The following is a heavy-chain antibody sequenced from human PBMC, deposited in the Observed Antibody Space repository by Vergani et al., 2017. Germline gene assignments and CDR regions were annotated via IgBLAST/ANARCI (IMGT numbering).Heavy chain of an antibody. V-gene: IGHV3-53*02. J-gene: IGHJ5*02. CDR1: GFTVSSNY. CDR3: ARGHNSCYYASDWFDP. D-gene: IGHD3-22*01. Sequence: EVQLVETGGGLIQPGGSLRLSCAASGFTVSSNYMSWVRQAPGKGLEWVSVIYRGGSTYYADSVKGRFTISRDNSKNTLYLQMNSLRAEDTAVYYCARGHNSCYYASDWFDPWSQGTLVTVSS. CDR2: IYRGGST.